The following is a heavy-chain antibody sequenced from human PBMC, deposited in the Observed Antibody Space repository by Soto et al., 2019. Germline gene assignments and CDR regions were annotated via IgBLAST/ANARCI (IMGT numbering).Heavy chain of an antibody. CDR1: GYTFTSYD. D-gene: IGHD2-2*01. V-gene: IGHV1-8*01. J-gene: IGHJ4*02. CDR2: MNPNSGNT. Sequence: ASVKVSCKASGYTFTSYDINWVRQATGQGLEWMGWMNPNSGNTGYAQKFQGRVTMTRNTSISTAYMELSSLRSEDTDVYYCARGLGKYTYCSSTSCKTTDYWGQGTLVTVSS. CDR3: ARGLGKYTYCSSTSCKTTDY.